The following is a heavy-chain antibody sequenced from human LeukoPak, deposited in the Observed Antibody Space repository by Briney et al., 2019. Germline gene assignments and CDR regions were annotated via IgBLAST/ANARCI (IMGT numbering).Heavy chain of an antibody. CDR2: IKQDGSEK. CDR1: GSTFSSYW. Sequence: GGSLRLSCAASGSTFSSYWMSWVRQPPGKGLEWVANIKQDGSEKYYVDSVKGRFTISRDNAKNSLYLQMNSLRAEDTAVYYCARDPMYSSYLHDYWGQGTLVTVSS. CDR3: ARDPMYSSYLHDY. V-gene: IGHV3-7*01. J-gene: IGHJ4*02. D-gene: IGHD6-6*01.